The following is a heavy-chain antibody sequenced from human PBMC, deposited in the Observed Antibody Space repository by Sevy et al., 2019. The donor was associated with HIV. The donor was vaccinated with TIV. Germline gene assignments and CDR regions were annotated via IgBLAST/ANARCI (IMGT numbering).Heavy chain of an antibody. Sequence: GGSLRLSCAASGFTFSSYGMHWVRQAPGKGLEWVAFIRYDGSNKYYADSVKGRFTISSDNSKNTLYLQMTSLRAEDTAVYYCAKVERWGGSYYTIDYWGQGTLVTVSS. V-gene: IGHV3-30*02. CDR2: IRYDGSNK. J-gene: IGHJ4*02. D-gene: IGHD1-26*01. CDR3: AKVERWGGSYYTIDY. CDR1: GFTFSSYG.